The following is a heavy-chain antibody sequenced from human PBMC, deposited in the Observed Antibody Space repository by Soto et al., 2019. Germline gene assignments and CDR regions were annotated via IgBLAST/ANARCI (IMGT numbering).Heavy chain of an antibody. CDR1: GDSLSSSTYF. CDR3: VAEIQSAAHF. Sequence: QLQLQEAGPGLVKPSETLSLTCTVSGDSLSSSTYFWAFIRQPPGKGLEWIGGIYYSGHTYYGPSLQGRVSIFLATSKNQFSLKLSSVTTADTAVYYCVAEIQSAAHFWGQGTLVTVSS. J-gene: IGHJ4*02. CDR2: IYYSGHT. D-gene: IGHD2-2*01. V-gene: IGHV4-39*01.